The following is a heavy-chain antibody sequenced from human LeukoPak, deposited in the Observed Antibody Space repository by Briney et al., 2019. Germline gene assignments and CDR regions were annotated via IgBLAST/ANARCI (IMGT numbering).Heavy chain of an antibody. J-gene: IGHJ4*02. Sequence: QASETLSLTCTVSGGSISSYYWSWIRQPPGKGLEWIGYIYYSGSTNYNPSLKSRVTISVDTSKNQFSLKLSSVTAADTAVYYCARRAAAFFDYWGQGTLVTVSS. CDR3: ARRAAAFFDY. D-gene: IGHD6-13*01. CDR2: IYYSGST. CDR1: GGSISSYY. V-gene: IGHV4-59*01.